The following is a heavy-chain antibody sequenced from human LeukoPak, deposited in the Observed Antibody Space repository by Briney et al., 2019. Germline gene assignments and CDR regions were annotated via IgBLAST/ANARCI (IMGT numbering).Heavy chain of an antibody. CDR2: INPNSGGT. Sequence: ASVEVSCKASGYTFTGYYMHWVRQAPGQGLEWMGWINPNSGGTNYAQKFQGRVTMTRDTSISTAYMELSRLRSDDTAVYYCARDLWTFWSGYYWAYWGQGTLVTVSS. D-gene: IGHD3-3*01. CDR1: GYTFTGYY. J-gene: IGHJ4*02. V-gene: IGHV1-2*02. CDR3: ARDLWTFWSGYYWAY.